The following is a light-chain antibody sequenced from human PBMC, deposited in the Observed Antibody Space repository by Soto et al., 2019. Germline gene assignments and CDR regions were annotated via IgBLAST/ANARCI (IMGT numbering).Light chain of an antibody. V-gene: IGLV2-23*01. CDR1: SSDVGSYNL. CDR3: CSYAGSYTMI. J-gene: IGLJ2*01. Sequence: QSVLTQPASVSGSPRQSITISCTGSSSDVGSYNLVSWYQHHPGKAPKLMIFEDTERPSGVSNRFSGSKSGNTASLTISGLQAEDEADYFCCSYAGSYTMIFGGGTKLTVL. CDR2: EDT.